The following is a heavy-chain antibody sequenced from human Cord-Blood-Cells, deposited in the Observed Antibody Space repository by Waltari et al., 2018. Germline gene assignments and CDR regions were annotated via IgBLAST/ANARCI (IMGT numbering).Heavy chain of an antibody. CDR1: GGSFSGYS. J-gene: IGHJ3*02. CDR2: IIHSGIT. D-gene: IGHD6-6*01. CDR3: ARGGGAARDDAFDI. Sequence: QVQLQPWGAGLLKPAESLYLTCAVYGGSFSGYSWSWIRQPPGKGLEWMGEIIHSGITNYNPSLKSRVTISVDTYKNQFSLTLSSVTAADTAVYYGARGGGAARDDAFDIWGQGTMVTVSS. V-gene: IGHV4-34*01.